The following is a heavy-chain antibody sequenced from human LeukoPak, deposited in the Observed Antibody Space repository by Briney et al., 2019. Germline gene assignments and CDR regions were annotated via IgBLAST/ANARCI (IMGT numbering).Heavy chain of an antibody. J-gene: IGHJ4*02. V-gene: IGHV3-15*01. CDR2: IKSKTAGGTA. CDR3: TVYYYDGSGYYYGDY. D-gene: IGHD3-22*01. Sequence: GGCLRLSCAASGFTFSNGWMSWVRQAPGKGLEWVGRIKSKTAGGTADYAAPVKGRFTISRDDSKNTVYLQMNSLKIEDTAVYYCTVYYYDGSGYYYGDYWGQGTLVTVSS. CDR1: GFTFSNGW.